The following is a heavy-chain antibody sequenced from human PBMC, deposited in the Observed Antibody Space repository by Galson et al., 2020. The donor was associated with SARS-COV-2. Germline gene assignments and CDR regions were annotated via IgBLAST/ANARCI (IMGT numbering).Heavy chain of an antibody. V-gene: IGHV3-9*01. CDR3: VKDLSPTVVVISGTDYSYTLDV. CDR2: ISWIGDSR. D-gene: IGHD2-15*01. J-gene: IGHJ6*02. Sequence: GGSLRLSCAASGFTFDDYAMHWVRQAPGKGLEWVSGISWIGDSRVYADSVKGRFTISRDNTKNSLTLQMNSLRPEDTALYFCVKDLSPTVVVISGTDYSYTLDVWGQGTTVTVSS. CDR1: GFTFDDYA.